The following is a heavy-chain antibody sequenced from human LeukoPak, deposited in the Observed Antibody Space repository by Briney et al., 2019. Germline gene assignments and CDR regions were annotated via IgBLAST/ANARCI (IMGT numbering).Heavy chain of an antibody. CDR2: ISGSSSYR. CDR3: AKVGYGGYGPLDY. Sequence: GGSLRLSCAASGFRLSDDTMNWVRQAPGKGLEWVSFISGSSSYRHYADSVKGRFTISRDNSKNTLYLQMNSLRAEDTAVYYCAKVGYGGYGPLDYWGQGTLVTVSS. V-gene: IGHV3-21*04. D-gene: IGHD1-26*01. CDR1: GFRLSDDT. J-gene: IGHJ4*02.